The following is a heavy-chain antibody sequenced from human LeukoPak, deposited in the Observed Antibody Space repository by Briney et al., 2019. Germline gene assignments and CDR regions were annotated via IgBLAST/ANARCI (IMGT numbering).Heavy chain of an antibody. J-gene: IGHJ5*02. V-gene: IGHV3-53*01. Sequence: GGSLRLSCAASGFTVSSNYMSWVRQAPGKGLEWVSVIYSGGSTYYADSVKGRFTISRDNSKNTLHLQMNSLRAEDTAVYYCAREGPYSGYDPWGQGTLVTVSS. CDR3: AREGPYSGYDP. CDR1: GFTVSSNY. CDR2: IYSGGST. D-gene: IGHD5-12*01.